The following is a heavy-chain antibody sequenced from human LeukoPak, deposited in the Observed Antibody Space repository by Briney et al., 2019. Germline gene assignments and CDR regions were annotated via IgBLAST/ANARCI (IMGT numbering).Heavy chain of an antibody. CDR1: GFTFSSYS. Sequence: PGGSLRLSCAASGFTFSSYSMNWVRQAPGKGLEWVSYISSSSSTIYYADSVKGRFTISRDNAKNSLYLQMNSLRAEDTAVYCCAKGLGAVAGEAFDIWGQGTTVTVSS. CDR2: ISSSSSTI. D-gene: IGHD6-19*01. J-gene: IGHJ3*02. V-gene: IGHV3-48*01. CDR3: AKGLGAVAGEAFDI.